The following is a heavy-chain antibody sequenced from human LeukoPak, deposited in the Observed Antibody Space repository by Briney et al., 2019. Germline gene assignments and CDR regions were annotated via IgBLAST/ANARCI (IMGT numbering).Heavy chain of an antibody. D-gene: IGHD1-26*01. Sequence: SETLSLTCTVSGGSISSSSYYWGWIRQPPGKGLEWIGSIYYSGSTYYNPSLKSRVTISVDTSKNQFSLKLSSVTAADTAVYYCARDDTSGSYDYWGQGTLVTVSS. CDR3: ARDDTSGSYDY. CDR2: IYYSGST. J-gene: IGHJ4*02. V-gene: IGHV4-39*07. CDR1: GGSISSSSYY.